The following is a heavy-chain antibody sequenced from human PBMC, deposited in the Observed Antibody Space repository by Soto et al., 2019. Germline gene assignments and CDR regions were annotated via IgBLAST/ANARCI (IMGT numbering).Heavy chain of an antibody. D-gene: IGHD4-17*01. Sequence: EVQLVESGGGFVQPGGSLRLTCAASGFSLRGYSMIWVRQAPGKGLEWVSYISGSGTTIYYADSVKGRFTISRDNAKNSVYLQMNSLGDEDTAVYYCARGAGYGDYGRYRGQGTLVTVSS. J-gene: IGHJ4*02. CDR1: GFSLRGYS. CDR2: ISGSGTTI. CDR3: ARGAGYGDYGRY. V-gene: IGHV3-48*02.